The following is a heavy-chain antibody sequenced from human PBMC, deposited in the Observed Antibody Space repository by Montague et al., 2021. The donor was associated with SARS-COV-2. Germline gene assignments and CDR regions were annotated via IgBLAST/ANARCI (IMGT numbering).Heavy chain of an antibody. CDR3: ARDRGMITFGGVIVIGGMDV. Sequence: SLRLSCAASGFTFSSYAMHWVRQAPGKGLEWVAVISYDGSNKYYADSVKGRFTISRDNSKNTLYLQMNSLRAEDTAVYYCARDRGMITFGGVIVIGGMDVWGQGTTVTVSS. D-gene: IGHD3-16*02. J-gene: IGHJ6*02. CDR1: GFTFSSYA. CDR2: ISYDGSNK. V-gene: IGHV3-30-3*01.